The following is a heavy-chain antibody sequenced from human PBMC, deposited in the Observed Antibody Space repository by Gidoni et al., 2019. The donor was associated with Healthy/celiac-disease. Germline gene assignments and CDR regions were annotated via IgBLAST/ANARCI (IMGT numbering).Heavy chain of an antibody. CDR3: ASFIVGATDPFDY. V-gene: IGHV3-53*01. Sequence: EVQLVESGGGLIQPGGSLRLSCAASGFTVSSNYMSWVRQAPGKGLEWVSVIYSGGSTYYADSVKGRFTISRDNSKNTLYLQMNSLRAEDTAVYYCASFIVGATDPFDYWGQGTLVTVSS. CDR1: GFTVSSNY. D-gene: IGHD1-26*01. CDR2: IYSGGST. J-gene: IGHJ4*02.